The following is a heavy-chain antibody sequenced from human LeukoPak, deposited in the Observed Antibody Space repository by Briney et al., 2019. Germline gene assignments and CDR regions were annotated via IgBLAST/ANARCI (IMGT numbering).Heavy chain of an antibody. CDR3: ARIYTSSSKADY. V-gene: IGHV4-4*07. CDR1: GGSISSYY. D-gene: IGHD6-6*01. Sequence: SETLSLTCTVSGGSISSYYWSWIRQPAGKGLEWIGRIYTSGSTNYNPSLKSRVTISVDTSKNQFSLKLNSVTAADTAVYYCARIYTSSSKADYWGQGTLVTVSS. CDR2: IYTSGST. J-gene: IGHJ4*02.